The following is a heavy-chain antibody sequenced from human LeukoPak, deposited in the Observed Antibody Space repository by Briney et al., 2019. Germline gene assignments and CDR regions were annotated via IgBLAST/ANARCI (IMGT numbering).Heavy chain of an antibody. V-gene: IGHV3-21*04. Sequence: PGGSLRLSCAASGFTFSSFSMNWVRQAPGNGLEWVSSITSSSNYISYADSVKGRFTISRDNAKNSLYLQMNSLRAEDTAVYYCARARRSSGWPLVDYWGQGTLVTVSS. D-gene: IGHD6-19*01. CDR1: GFTFSSFS. J-gene: IGHJ4*02. CDR2: ITSSSNYI. CDR3: ARARRSSGWPLVDY.